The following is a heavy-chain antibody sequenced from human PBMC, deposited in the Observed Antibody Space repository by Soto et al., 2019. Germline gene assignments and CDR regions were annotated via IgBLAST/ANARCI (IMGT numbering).Heavy chain of an antibody. V-gene: IGHV3-30*03. D-gene: IGHD6-13*01. Sequence: QVQLVESGGGVVQPGRSLRLSCAASGFTFSSDGRHWVRQAPGKGLEWVALISYDGSDKYYADSVKGRFTISRDNSKNTLYRQMNSLGVEDTAVYYCGAGQYFSDYWGQGTLVTVSS. CDR2: ISYDGSDK. CDR3: GAGQYFSDY. J-gene: IGHJ4*02. CDR1: GFTFSSDG.